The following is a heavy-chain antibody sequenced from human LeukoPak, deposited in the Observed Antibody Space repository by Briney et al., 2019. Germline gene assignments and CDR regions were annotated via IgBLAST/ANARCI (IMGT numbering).Heavy chain of an antibody. D-gene: IGHD6-13*01. CDR3: ARGGPSSSPYYYMDV. J-gene: IGHJ6*03. CDR2: INPSGGST. V-gene: IGHV1-46*01. Sequence: ASVKVSCKASGYTFTSYYMHWVRQAPGQGLEWMGIINPSGGSTSYAQKFQGRVTMTRDTSTCTAYMGLRSLRSDDTAVYYCARGGPSSSPYYYMDVWGKGTTVTVSS. CDR1: GYTFTSYY.